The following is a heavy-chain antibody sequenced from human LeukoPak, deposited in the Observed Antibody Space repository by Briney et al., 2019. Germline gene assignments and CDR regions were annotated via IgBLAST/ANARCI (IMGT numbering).Heavy chain of an antibody. CDR1: GFTFSSYA. J-gene: IGHJ3*02. CDR3: GTRVAFDI. V-gene: IGHV3-30-3*01. CDR2: ISYDGSNK. Sequence: GGSLRLSCAASGFTFSSYAMHWVRQAPGKGLEWVAVISYDGSNKFYADSVKGRFTISRDNSKNTLYLQMNSLRAEDTAVYYCGTRVAFDIWGQGTMVTVSS.